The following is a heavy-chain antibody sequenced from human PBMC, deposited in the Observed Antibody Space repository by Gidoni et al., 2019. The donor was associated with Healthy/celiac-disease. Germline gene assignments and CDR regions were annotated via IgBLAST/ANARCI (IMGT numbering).Heavy chain of an antibody. CDR1: GYSFTSYW. Sequence: VQLVQSGAAVKKTGESLKISCKGSGYSFTSYWIGWVRQMPGKGLEWMGVIYPGDSDTRYSPSFQGQVTISADKSISTAYLQWSSLKASDTAMYYCARLSGYSSSSAYWYFDLWGRGTLVTVSS. V-gene: IGHV5-51*01. D-gene: IGHD6-6*01. CDR3: ARLSGYSSSSAYWYFDL. CDR2: IYPGDSDT. J-gene: IGHJ2*01.